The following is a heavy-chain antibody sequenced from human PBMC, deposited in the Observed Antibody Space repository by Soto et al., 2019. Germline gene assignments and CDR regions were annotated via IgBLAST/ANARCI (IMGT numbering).Heavy chain of an antibody. CDR1: GGTLSSYA. J-gene: IGHJ6*02. D-gene: IGHD2-2*02. V-gene: IGHV1-69*13. CDR3: ARGWRYCSSTSCYTDYYYYGMDV. Sequence: SVKVSCKASGGTLSSYATSWVQQAPGQGLEWMGGIIPIFGTANYAQKFQGRVTITADESTSTAYMELSSLRSEDTAVYYCARGWRYCSSTSCYTDYYYYGMDVWGQGTTVTVSS. CDR2: IIPIFGTA.